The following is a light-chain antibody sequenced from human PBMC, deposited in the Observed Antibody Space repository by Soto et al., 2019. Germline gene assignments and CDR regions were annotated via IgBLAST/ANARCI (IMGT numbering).Light chain of an antibody. V-gene: IGKV1-5*01. Sequence: DIQMTQSPSTLSASVGDRVTITCRASQGISSWLAWYQQKPGKAPKLLIYDASSLESGVPSRFSGSGSGTEFTLTISSLQPDDFATYYCQQYNRYSEEWTFGHGTKVDIK. CDR1: QGISSW. CDR3: QQYNRYSEEWT. CDR2: DAS. J-gene: IGKJ1*01.